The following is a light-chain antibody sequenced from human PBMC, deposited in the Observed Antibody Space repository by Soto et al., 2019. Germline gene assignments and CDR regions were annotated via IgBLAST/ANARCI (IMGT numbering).Light chain of an antibody. CDR1: QGFLCSSNNKNY. Sequence: DSFMAPSLDSLAVPLGARATINCKSSQGFLCSSNNKNYLAWYQQKPGQPPKILIYWASTLEPGVPDRFSGSGSGTDFTLTINSLQAEDVAVYYCQQYHSPPLTFGGGTKV. J-gene: IGKJ4*01. CDR2: WAS. V-gene: IGKV4-1*01. CDR3: QQYHSPPLT.